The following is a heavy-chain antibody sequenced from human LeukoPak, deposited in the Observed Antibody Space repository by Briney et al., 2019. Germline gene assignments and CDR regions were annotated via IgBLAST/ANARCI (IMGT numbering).Heavy chain of an antibody. CDR1: GFTFSSHA. J-gene: IGHJ4*02. D-gene: IGHD4-17*01. V-gene: IGHV3-23*01. CDR3: AKDPGTVTTYFDYYFDY. Sequence: GGSLRLSCAASGFTFSSHAMNWVRQAPGKGLEWVSPISVTGGNKYYADSVKGRFTISRDNSKYTVYLQMNSLRAEDTAVYYCAKDPGTVTTYFDYYFDYWGQGTLVTVSA. CDR2: ISVTGGNK.